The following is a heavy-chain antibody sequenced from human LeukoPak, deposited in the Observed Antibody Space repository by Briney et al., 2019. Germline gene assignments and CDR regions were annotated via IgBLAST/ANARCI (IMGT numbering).Heavy chain of an antibody. D-gene: IGHD6-13*01. CDR2: IKQDGSEK. Sequence: PGGSLRLSCAASGFTFSSYWMSWVRQAPGKGLEWVANIKQDGSEKYYVDSVKGRFTISRDNAKNSLYLQMNSLRAEDTAVYYCAKKGDYSSSWYGFDYWGQGTLVTVSS. CDR1: GFTFSSYW. V-gene: IGHV3-7*03. CDR3: AKKGDYSSSWYGFDY. J-gene: IGHJ4*02.